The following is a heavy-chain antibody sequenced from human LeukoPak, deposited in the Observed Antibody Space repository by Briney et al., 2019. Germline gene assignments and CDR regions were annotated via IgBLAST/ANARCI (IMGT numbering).Heavy chain of an antibody. CDR3: ARTGIAARPTVWFDP. V-gene: IGHV3-74*01. D-gene: IGHD6-6*01. Sequence: GGSLRLSCAASGFTFSIYWMHWVRQAPGKGLVWVSSINSDGSSTNYADSVKGRFSISRDNAKNTLYLQMNSLRAEDTAVYYCARTGIAARPTVWFDPWGQGTLVTVSS. J-gene: IGHJ5*02. CDR1: GFTFSIYW. CDR2: INSDGSST.